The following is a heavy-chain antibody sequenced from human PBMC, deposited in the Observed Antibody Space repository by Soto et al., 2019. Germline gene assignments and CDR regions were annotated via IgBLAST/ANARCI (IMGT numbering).Heavy chain of an antibody. CDR1: GDSFTGYY. D-gene: IGHD3-10*01. V-gene: IGHV1-2*02. J-gene: IGHJ5*02. CDR2: ISLKSGST. CDR3: ARSSGSYSKWFDP. Sequence: QVRLVQSGGEARRPGASVKVSCKASGDSFTGYYIHWVRQAPGQGLEWMGWISLKSGSTNFAEKFRGRATVTRDTSTSTADLELSSLTPNDTAVNYCARSSGSYSKWFDPWGQGTLVTVSS.